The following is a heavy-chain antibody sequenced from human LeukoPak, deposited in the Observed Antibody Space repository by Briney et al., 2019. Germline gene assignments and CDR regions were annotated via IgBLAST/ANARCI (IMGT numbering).Heavy chain of an antibody. CDR2: IKQNGSEK. Sequence: GGSLRLSCAASGFTFSSYGMHWVRQAPGKGLEWVANIKQNGSEKYYVDSVKGRFTISRDNAKNSLYLQMNSLRAEDTAVYYCARDVEIPAAILGLFDYWGQGTLVTVSS. CDR3: ARDVEIPAAILGLFDY. V-gene: IGHV3-7*01. D-gene: IGHD2-2*01. J-gene: IGHJ4*02. CDR1: GFTFSSYG.